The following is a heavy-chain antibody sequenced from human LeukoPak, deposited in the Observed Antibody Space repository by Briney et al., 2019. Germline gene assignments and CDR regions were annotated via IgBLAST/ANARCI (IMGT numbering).Heavy chain of an antibody. Sequence: PGGSLRLSCAVSGLIFSDYYMEWVRQAPGKGLEWVGRTHCTTEYSASVQGRVTISRDDSKNSLYLQMNSLKTEDTAVYYWARVRDWNYYDYWGQGTLVTVSS. CDR3: ARVRDWNYYDY. V-gene: IGHV3-69-1*01. CDR2: THCTT. D-gene: IGHD3/OR15-3a*01. J-gene: IGHJ4*02. CDR1: GLIFSDYY.